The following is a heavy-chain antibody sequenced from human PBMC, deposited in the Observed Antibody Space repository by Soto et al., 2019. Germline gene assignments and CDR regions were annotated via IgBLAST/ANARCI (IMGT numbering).Heavy chain of an antibody. CDR3: ARCPPDRDYYYGMDV. Sequence: PGGSLRLSCAASGFTFSSYEMNWVRQAPGKGLEWVSYIGSSGSTIYYADSVKGRFTISRDNAKNSLYPQMNSLRAEDTAVYYCARCPPDRDYYYGMDVWGQGTTVTVSS. CDR1: GFTFSSYE. V-gene: IGHV3-48*03. J-gene: IGHJ6*02. CDR2: IGSSGSTI.